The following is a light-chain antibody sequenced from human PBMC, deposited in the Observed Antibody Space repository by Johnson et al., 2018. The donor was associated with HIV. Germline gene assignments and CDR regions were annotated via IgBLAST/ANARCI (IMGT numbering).Light chain of an antibody. Sequence: QSVLTQPPSVSAAPGQMVSISCSGSSSNIGKNYVSWYQQFPGTAPKLLIHENKKRPSGIPDRFSGSKSGTSATLDITGLQTGDEADYYCGTWDSSLSAGPFGAGTKVTVL. CDR2: ENK. CDR3: GTWDSSLSAGP. CDR1: SSNIGKNY. J-gene: IGLJ1*01. V-gene: IGLV1-51*02.